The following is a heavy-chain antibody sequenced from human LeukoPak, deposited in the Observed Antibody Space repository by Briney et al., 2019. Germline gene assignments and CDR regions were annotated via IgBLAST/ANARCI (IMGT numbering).Heavy chain of an antibody. J-gene: IGHJ4*02. D-gene: IGHD4-23*01. CDR3: ARDRDYGGSSVGDY. V-gene: IGHV3-33*01. CDR2: IWYDGSNK. Sequence: GGSPRLSCAASGFTFSSYGMHWVRQAPGKGLEWVAVIWYDGSNKYYADSVKGRFTISRDNSKNTLYLQMNTLRAEDTAVYYCARDRDYGGSSVGDYWGQGTLVTVSS. CDR1: GFTFSSYG.